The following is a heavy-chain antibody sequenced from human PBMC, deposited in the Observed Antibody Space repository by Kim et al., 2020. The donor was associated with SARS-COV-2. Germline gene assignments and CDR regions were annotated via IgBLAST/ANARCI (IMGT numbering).Heavy chain of an antibody. J-gene: IGHJ5*02. CDR1: GDSVSSNSAS. D-gene: IGHD2-2*01. Sequence: SQTLSLTCVISGDSVSSNSASWSWIRQSPSGGLEWLGRTYYRSKWYKDYAVSMKGRITFNPDTSKNQLSLQLNSVTPEDTAVYYCARQYCTSTTCRGGFDPWGHGTLVTVSS. V-gene: IGHV6-1*01. CDR2: TYYRSKWYK. CDR3: ARQYCTSTTCRGGFDP.